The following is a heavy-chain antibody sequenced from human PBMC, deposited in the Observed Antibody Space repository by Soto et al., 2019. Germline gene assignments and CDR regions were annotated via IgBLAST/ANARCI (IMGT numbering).Heavy chain of an antibody. Sequence: SETLSLTCTVSGGSIRSHFWSWIRQPPGKGLEWVGYILDSGGTNYNPSLRSRITMSVDTSKNLFSLNLRSATAADTAVYYCAGGGAPYNRYVPWGQGTLVTVSS. CDR1: GGSIRSHF. CDR3: AGGGAPYNRYVP. J-gene: IGHJ5*02. CDR2: ILDSGGT. D-gene: IGHD3-16*01. V-gene: IGHV4-59*11.